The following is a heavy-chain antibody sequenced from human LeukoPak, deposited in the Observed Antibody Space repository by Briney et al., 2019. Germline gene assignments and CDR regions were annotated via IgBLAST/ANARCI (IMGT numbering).Heavy chain of an antibody. CDR1: GYTFSSYG. J-gene: IGHJ4*02. CDR2: ISAYNGNT. Sequence: ASVKVSCKASGYTFSSYGISWARQAPGQGLEWMGWISAYNGNTNYAQKLQGRVTMTTDTSTSTAYMELRSLRSDDTAVYYCARDQRAYYYDSSGYLRDWGQGTLVTVSS. D-gene: IGHD3-22*01. V-gene: IGHV1-18*01. CDR3: ARDQRAYYYDSSGYLRD.